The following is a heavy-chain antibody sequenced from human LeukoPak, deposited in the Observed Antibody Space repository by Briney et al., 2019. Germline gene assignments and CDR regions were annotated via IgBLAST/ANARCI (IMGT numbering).Heavy chain of an antibody. Sequence: GGSLRLSCAASGFTFSSYWLSWVRQAPGKGLEWVGFIRSKAYGGTTEYAASVKGRFTISRDDSKSIAYLQMNSLKTEDTAVYYCTRDYSSDWFYDAFDIWGQGTMVTVSS. D-gene: IGHD6-19*01. CDR2: IRSKAYGGTT. CDR1: GFTFSSYW. J-gene: IGHJ3*02. V-gene: IGHV3-49*04. CDR3: TRDYSSDWFYDAFDI.